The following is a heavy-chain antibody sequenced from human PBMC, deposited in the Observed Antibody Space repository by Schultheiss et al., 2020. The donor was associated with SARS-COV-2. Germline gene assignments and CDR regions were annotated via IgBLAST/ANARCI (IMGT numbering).Heavy chain of an antibody. Sequence: SETLSLTCAVSGYSISSGYYWGWIRQPPGKGLEWIGYIYYSGSTNYNPSLKSRVTISGDTSKNQFSLQLSSVTAADTAVYYCASSFYDSSGYYEDYWGQGTLVTVSS. D-gene: IGHD3-22*01. CDR3: ASSFYDSSGYYEDY. J-gene: IGHJ4*02. V-gene: IGHV4-38-2*01. CDR2: IYYSGST. CDR1: GYSISSGYY.